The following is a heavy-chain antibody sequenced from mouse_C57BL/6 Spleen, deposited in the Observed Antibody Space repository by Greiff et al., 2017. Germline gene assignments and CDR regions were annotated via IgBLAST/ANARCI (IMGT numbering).Heavy chain of an antibody. Sequence: EVKLQQSGAELVKPGASVKLSCTASGFNIKDYYMHWVKQRTEQGLEWIGRIDPEDGETKYAPKFQGKATITADTSSNTAYLQLSSLTSEDTAVYYCARLYYYGSSSYYFDYWGQGTTLTVSS. D-gene: IGHD1-1*01. V-gene: IGHV14-2*01. J-gene: IGHJ2*01. CDR2: IDPEDGET. CDR3: ARLYYYGSSSYYFDY. CDR1: GFNIKDYY.